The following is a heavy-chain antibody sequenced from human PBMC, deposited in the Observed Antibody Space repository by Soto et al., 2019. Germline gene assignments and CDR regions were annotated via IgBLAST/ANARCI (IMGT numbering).Heavy chain of an antibody. D-gene: IGHD3-3*01. J-gene: IGHJ4*02. Sequence: SETLSLTCTVSGGSISSYYWSWIRQPPGKGLEWIGYIYYSGSTNYNPSLKSRVTISVDTSKNQFSLKLSSVTAADTAVYYCARAWTGYPSPLDYWGQGNLVTGSS. CDR2: IYYSGST. CDR3: ARAWTGYPSPLDY. V-gene: IGHV4-59*01. CDR1: GGSISSYY.